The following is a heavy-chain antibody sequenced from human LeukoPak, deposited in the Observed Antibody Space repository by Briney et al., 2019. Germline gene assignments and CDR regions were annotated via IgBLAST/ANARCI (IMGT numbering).Heavy chain of an antibody. V-gene: IGHV3-15*01. CDR1: GFTFSSYG. CDR3: TASLISGYYIDY. CDR2: IKSKTDGGTT. D-gene: IGHD3-22*01. Sequence: PGGSLRLSCAASGFTFSSYGMTWVRQAPGKGLEWVGRIKSKTDGGTTDYAAPVKGRFTISRDDSKNTLYLQMNSLKTEDTAVYYCTASLISGYYIDYWGQGTLVTVSS. J-gene: IGHJ4*02.